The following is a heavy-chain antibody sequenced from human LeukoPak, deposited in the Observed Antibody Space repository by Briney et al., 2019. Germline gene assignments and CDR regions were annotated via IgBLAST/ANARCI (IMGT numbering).Heavy chain of an antibody. V-gene: IGHV4-34*01. CDR3: ARHEAGLPFYYYYGMDV. Sequence: PSEPLSLTCAVYGGSFSGYYWSWIRQPPGKGLEWIGEINHSGSTNYNPSLKSRVTISVDTSKNQFSLKLSSVTAADTAVYYCARHEAGLPFYYYYGMDVWGQGTTVTVSS. J-gene: IGHJ6*02. CDR2: INHSGST. D-gene: IGHD5/OR15-5a*01. CDR1: GGSFSGYY.